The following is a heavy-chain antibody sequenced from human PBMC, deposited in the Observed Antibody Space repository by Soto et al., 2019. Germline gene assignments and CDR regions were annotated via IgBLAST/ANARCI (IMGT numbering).Heavy chain of an antibody. CDR3: ARVGGINAFDI. Sequence: QVQLQESGPGLVKPSQTLSLTCTVSGGSISSGGYYWSWIRQHPGKGLEWIGYIYYYGSTYYNPSLKSRVTXSXXPSKNQFSLKLSSVTAADTAVYYCARVGGINAFDIWGQGTMVTVSS. D-gene: IGHD3-10*01. V-gene: IGHV4-31*03. CDR2: IYYYGST. CDR1: GGSISSGGYY. J-gene: IGHJ3*02.